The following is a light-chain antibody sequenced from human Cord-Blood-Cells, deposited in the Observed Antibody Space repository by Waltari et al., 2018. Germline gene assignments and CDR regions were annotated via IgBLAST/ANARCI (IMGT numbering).Light chain of an antibody. CDR3: QQRSNCPPFT. CDR2: DAS. V-gene: IGKV3-11*01. CDR1: QSVSSD. J-gene: IGKJ3*01. Sequence: EIVLTQSPATLSLSPGERATLSCRASQSVSSDLAWYQQKPGQAPRLLIYDASNRATGIPARFSGSGSGTDFTLTISSLEPEDFAVYYCQQRSNCPPFTFGPGTKVDIK.